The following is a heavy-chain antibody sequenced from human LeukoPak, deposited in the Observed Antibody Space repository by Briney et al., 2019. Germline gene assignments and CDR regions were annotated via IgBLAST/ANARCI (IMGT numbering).Heavy chain of an antibody. CDR1: GFTFSSYA. CDR2: ISGSGGST. J-gene: IGHJ5*02. CDR3: VSGSGSYYNQNWFDP. Sequence: GGSLRLSCAASGFTFSSYAMSWVRQAPGKGLEWVSAISGSGGSTYYAYSGKGRFTIVSDNSKNTLYLQMNSLRAEDTAVYYCVSGSGSYYNQNWFDPWGQGTLVTVSS. V-gene: IGHV3-23*01. D-gene: IGHD3-10*01.